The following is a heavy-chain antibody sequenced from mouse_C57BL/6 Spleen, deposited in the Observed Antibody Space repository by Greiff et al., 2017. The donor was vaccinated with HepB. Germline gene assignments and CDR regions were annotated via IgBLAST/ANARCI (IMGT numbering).Heavy chain of an antibody. V-gene: IGHV5-4*01. CDR1: GFTFSSYA. CDR3: ARDTTVVATGYFDY. Sequence: EVQVVESGGGLVKPGGSLKLSCAASGFTFSSYAMSWVRQTPEKRLEWVATISDGGSYTYYPDNVKGRFTISRDNAKNNLYLQMSHLKSEDTAMYYCARDTTVVATGYFDYWGQGTTLTVSS. CDR2: ISDGGSYT. D-gene: IGHD1-1*01. J-gene: IGHJ2*01.